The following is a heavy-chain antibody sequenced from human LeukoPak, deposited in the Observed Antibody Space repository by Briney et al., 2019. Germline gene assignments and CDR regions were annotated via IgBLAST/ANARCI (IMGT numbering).Heavy chain of an antibody. J-gene: IGHJ5*02. CDR1: GFSLSTSGVG. CDR3: AHRRADSSSWSAHWFDP. D-gene: IGHD6-13*01. Sequence: KESGPTLVKPTQTLTLTCTFSGFSLSTSGVGVGWIRQPPGKALEWLALIYWNDDKRYSPSLKSRLTITKDTSKNQVVLTMTNMDPVDTATYYCAHRRADSSSWSAHWFDPWGQGTLVTVSS. V-gene: IGHV2-5*01. CDR2: IYWNDDK.